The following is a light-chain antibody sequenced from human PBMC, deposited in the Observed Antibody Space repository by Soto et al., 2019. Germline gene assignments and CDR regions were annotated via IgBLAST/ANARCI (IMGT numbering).Light chain of an antibody. CDR1: QSVSTY. V-gene: IGKV3-11*01. CDR2: DAS. J-gene: IGKJ4*01. Sequence: EIVLTQSPATLSLSPGERATLSCRASQSVSTYLAWYQHKPGQAPRLLIYDASSRATGIPDRFSGGGSGTDFTLTISRLEPEDFAVYYCQQFSSYPLTFGGGTKV. CDR3: QQFSSYPLT.